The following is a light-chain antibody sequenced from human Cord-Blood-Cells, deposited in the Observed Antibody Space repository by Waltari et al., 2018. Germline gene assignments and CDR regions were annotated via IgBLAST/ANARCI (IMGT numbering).Light chain of an antibody. CDR3: QKYYSTPYT. CDR1: QSVFYSTNKKNY. CDR2: WTS. Sequence: DIVMTHSPDSLSVSLGERAPINCKSSQSVFYSTNKKNYLAWYQHKPEQPPKLLIYWTSTRESQVPDRVSGGVSVTEFTLSISSVQDEDVAVYYSQKYYSTPYTFGQGTKLEIK. V-gene: IGKV4-1*01. J-gene: IGKJ2*01.